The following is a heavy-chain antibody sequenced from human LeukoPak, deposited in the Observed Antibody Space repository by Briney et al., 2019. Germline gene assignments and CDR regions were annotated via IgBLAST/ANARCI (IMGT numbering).Heavy chain of an antibody. Sequence: PSETLSLTCAVYGGSFSGYYWSWIRQPPGKGLEWIGEINHSGSTNYNPSLKSRVTISVDTSKNQFSLKLSSVTAADTAVYYCARLSRYYDLWSGNGGYFDYWGQGTLVTVSS. CDR2: INHSGST. CDR3: ARLSRYYDLWSGNGGYFDY. V-gene: IGHV4-34*01. D-gene: IGHD3-3*01. J-gene: IGHJ4*02. CDR1: GGSFSGYY.